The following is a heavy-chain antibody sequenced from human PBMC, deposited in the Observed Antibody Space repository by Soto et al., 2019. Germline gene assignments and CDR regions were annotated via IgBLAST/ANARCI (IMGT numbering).Heavy chain of an antibody. V-gene: IGHV3-48*03. D-gene: IGHD6-19*01. CDR3: AREGRVGGIDY. Sequence: GGSLGLSCAASGFTFSIHEMNWVRQAPGKGLEWVSYISSIGVATYYADSVKGRFTISRDNAKNSLYLQMNSLRAEDTAVYYCAREGRVGGIDYWGQGTPVTVSS. CDR1: GFTFSIHE. J-gene: IGHJ4*02. CDR2: ISSIGVAT.